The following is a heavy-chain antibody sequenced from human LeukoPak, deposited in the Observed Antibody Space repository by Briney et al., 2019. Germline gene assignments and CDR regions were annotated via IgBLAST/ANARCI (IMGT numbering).Heavy chain of an antibody. J-gene: IGHJ4*02. Sequence: SVKVSCKASGGTFSSYAISWVRQAPGQGLEWMGGIIPIFGTANYAQKFQGRVTITADESTSTAYMELSSLRSEDTAVYYCAGSLKFITMIPHYWGQGTLVTVSS. V-gene: IGHV1-69*13. D-gene: IGHD3-22*01. CDR2: IIPIFGTA. CDR3: AGSLKFITMIPHY. CDR1: GGTFSSYA.